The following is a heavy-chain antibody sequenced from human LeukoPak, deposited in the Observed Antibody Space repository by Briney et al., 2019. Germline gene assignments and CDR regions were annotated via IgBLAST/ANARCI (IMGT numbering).Heavy chain of an antibody. V-gene: IGHV1-46*01. D-gene: IGHD3-9*01. J-gene: IGHJ4*02. CDR3: ARGRRYFDWLLDPYFDY. Sequence: ASVKVSCKASGYTFTSYYMHWVRQAPGQGLEWMGMINPSGGSTSYAQKFQGRVTMTTDTSTSTAYMELRSLRSDDTAVYYCARGRRYFDWLLDPYFDYWGQGTLVTVSS. CDR1: GYTFTSYY. CDR2: INPSGGST.